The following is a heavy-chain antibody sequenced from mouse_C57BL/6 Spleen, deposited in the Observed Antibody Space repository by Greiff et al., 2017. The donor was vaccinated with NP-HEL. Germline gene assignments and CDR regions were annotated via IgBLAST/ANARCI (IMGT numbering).Heavy chain of an antibody. Sequence: VKLQESGPELVKPGASVKISCKASGYAFSSSWMNWVKQRPGKGLEWIGRIYPGDGDTNYNGKFKGKATLTADKSSSTAYMQLSSLTSEDSAVYFCARSLDFPFDYWGQGTTLTVSS. CDR1: GYAFSSSW. CDR3: ARSLDFPFDY. D-gene: IGHD1-2*01. CDR2: IYPGDGDT. J-gene: IGHJ2*01. V-gene: IGHV1-82*01.